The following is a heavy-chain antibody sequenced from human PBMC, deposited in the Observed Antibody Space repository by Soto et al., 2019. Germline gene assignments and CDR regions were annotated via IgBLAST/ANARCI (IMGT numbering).Heavy chain of an antibody. CDR2: IFYSGGT. J-gene: IGHJ5*02. CDR3: ARQASGYYYGWFDP. Sequence: QLLLQESGPGLVKPSETLSLTCTVSGGSILDSTYYWAWIRQSPGKGLEWIGTIFYSGGTFYTPSLKSRVPTSVDTSNNQFSLKLSSVTAADAAVYYCARQASGYYYGWFDPWGQGTLVTVSS. CDR1: GGSILDSTYY. V-gene: IGHV4-39*01. D-gene: IGHD3-22*01.